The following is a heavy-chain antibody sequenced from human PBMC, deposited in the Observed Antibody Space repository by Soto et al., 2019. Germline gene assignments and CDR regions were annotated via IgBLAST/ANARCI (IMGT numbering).Heavy chain of an antibody. CDR3: ASIGQLAQYYFDY. D-gene: IGHD6-13*01. Sequence: ASVKVSCQASGYTFTGYYMHWVRQAPGQGLEWMGWINPNSGGTNYAQKFQGRVTMTRDTSISTAYMELSRLRSDDTAVYYCASIGQLAQYYFDYWGQGTLVTVSS. CDR1: GYTFTGYY. J-gene: IGHJ4*02. V-gene: IGHV1-2*02. CDR2: INPNSGGT.